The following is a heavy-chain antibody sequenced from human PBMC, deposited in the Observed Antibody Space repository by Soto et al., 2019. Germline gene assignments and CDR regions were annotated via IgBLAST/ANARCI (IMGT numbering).Heavy chain of an antibody. Sequence: QVQLVQSGAEVKKPGSSVKVSCKASGGTFSSYTISWVRQAPGQGLEWMGRIIPILGIANYAQKFQGRVTITADKSTGTAYMELSSLGSGDTAVYYCNSAYGSGSYYNGEDVWGQGTTVTVSS. CDR3: NSAYGSGSYYNGEDV. CDR2: IIPILGIA. V-gene: IGHV1-69*02. D-gene: IGHD3-10*01. J-gene: IGHJ6*02. CDR1: GGTFSSYT.